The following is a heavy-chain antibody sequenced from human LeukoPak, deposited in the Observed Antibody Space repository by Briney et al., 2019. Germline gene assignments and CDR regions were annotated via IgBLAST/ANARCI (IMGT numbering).Heavy chain of an antibody. CDR1: GFTFSTYS. CDR2: IGSATSYI. D-gene: IGHD3-3*01. Sequence: GGSLRLSCAASGFTFSTYSMNWVRLAPGKGLEWVSSIGSATSYIYYADSVKGRFTISRDNAKNSLYLQMNSLRAEDTAVYYCASSVGYDTDYYYGMDVWGQGTTVTVSS. J-gene: IGHJ6*02. CDR3: ASSVGYDTDYYYGMDV. V-gene: IGHV3-21*04.